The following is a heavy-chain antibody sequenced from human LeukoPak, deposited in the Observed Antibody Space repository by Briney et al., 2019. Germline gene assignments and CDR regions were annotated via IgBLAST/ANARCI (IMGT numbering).Heavy chain of an antibody. Sequence: SETLSLTCTVSGGSISSYYWSWIRQPAGKGLEWIGRIYTSGSTNYNPPLKSRVTMSVDTSKNQFSLKLSSVTAADTAVYYCARDRAVRHGDYDGYFDYWGQGTLVTVSS. D-gene: IGHD4-17*01. V-gene: IGHV4-4*07. CDR3: ARDRAVRHGDYDGYFDY. CDR1: GGSISSYY. J-gene: IGHJ4*02. CDR2: IYTSGST.